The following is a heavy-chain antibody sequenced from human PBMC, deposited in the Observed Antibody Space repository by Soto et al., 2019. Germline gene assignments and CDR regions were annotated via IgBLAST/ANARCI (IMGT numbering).Heavy chain of an antibody. CDR3: AKSYDLWSPYLSFGDQRDP. J-gene: IGHJ5*02. D-gene: IGHD3-3*01. CDR1: GFIFGSYA. V-gene: IGHV3-30*16. CDR2: LSTDGSTP. Sequence: QVQLVESGGGVVQPGESLRLSCAAYGFIFGSYAMNWVRQVPGKGPEWVAVLSTDGSTPYYADSVRGRFTISRDNSKSTLFLQMNSLRPEDTAIYFCAKSYDLWSPYLSFGDQRDPWGQGTLVTVSS.